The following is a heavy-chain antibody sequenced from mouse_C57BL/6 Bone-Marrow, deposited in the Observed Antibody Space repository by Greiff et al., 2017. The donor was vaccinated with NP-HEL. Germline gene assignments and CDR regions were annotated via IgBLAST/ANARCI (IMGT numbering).Heavy chain of an antibody. CDR1: GFNIKDDY. CDR3: TTWGYYYGSSYLDY. D-gene: IGHD1-1*01. CDR2: IDPENGDT. J-gene: IGHJ2*01. Sequence: EVQLVESGAELVRPGASVKLSCTASGFNIKDDYMHWVKQRPEQGLEWIGWIDPENGDTEYASKFQGKATITADTSSNTAYLQLSSLTSEDTAVYYCTTWGYYYGSSYLDYWGQGTTLTVSS. V-gene: IGHV14-4*01.